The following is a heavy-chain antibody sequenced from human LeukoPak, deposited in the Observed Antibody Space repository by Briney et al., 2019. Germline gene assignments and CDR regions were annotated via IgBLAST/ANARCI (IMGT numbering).Heavy chain of an antibody. V-gene: IGHV4-39*07. J-gene: IGHJ4*02. CDR2: IYDSGST. D-gene: IGHD6-13*01. CDR3: ARGFSRLPPGGY. Sequence: SETLSLTCTVSGGSIRSSYYYWGWIRQPPGKGLEWIGSIYDSGSTNYNPSLKSRVTISIDTSKNQFSLRLSSVTVADTAVYYCARGFSRLPPGGYWGQGTLVTVSS. CDR1: GGSIRSSYYY.